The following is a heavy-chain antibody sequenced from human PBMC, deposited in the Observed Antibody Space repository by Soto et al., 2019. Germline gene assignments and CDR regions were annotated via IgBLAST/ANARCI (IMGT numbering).Heavy chain of an antibody. CDR1: GDSVSSYSAA. CDR3: VRDRYSSSGWFDP. D-gene: IGHD2-15*01. J-gene: IGHJ5*02. Sequence: PSQTLSLTCAISGDSVSSYSAAWNWIRQSPSGGLEWLGRTYYRSRFFNDYAESVKSRTIINPDTSKNQFSLQLKSVTPEDTAFYYLVRDRYSSSGWFDPWGQGTPVTVSS. V-gene: IGHV6-1*01. CDR2: TYYRSRFFN.